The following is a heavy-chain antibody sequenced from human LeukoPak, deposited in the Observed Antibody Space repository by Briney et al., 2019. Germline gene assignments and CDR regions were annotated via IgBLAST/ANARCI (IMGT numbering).Heavy chain of an antibody. J-gene: IGHJ4*02. CDR2: MWYDGSRK. CDR1: GFNFGSNG. V-gene: IGHV3-33*06. D-gene: IGHD2-21*01. Sequence: GGSLRLSCAASGFNFGSNGMHWVRQAPGKGLEWVTAMWYDGSRKDYAGSVKGRFTVSRDVPKNTLYLQMHSLRAEDTAVYYCAKDSRDWSFDYWGQGTLVTVSS. CDR3: AKDSRDWSFDY.